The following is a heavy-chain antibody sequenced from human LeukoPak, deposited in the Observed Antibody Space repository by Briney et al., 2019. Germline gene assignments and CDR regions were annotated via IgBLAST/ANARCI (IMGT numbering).Heavy chain of an antibody. J-gene: IGHJ4*02. Sequence: SETLSLTCAVSIDSINNDYYYWSWIRQHPGEGLEWVGHISYSGSASYNPSLRSRVTISVDTSKNQFSLKLSSVTAADTAVYYCTTGSVRNYDFWSGYYTRLDYWGQGTLVTVSS. V-gene: IGHV4-30-4*01. CDR3: TTGSVRNYDFWSGYYTRLDY. CDR1: IDSINNDYYY. D-gene: IGHD3-3*01. CDR2: ISYSGSA.